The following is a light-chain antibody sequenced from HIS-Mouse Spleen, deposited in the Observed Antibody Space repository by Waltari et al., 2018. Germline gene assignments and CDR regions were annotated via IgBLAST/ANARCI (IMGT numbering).Light chain of an antibody. J-gene: IGLJ3*02. CDR2: DNN. CDR1: LSNIGHHY. V-gene: IGLV1-51*01. Sequence: QSVLTQPPSVSAAPRQKVTLSCPGSLSNIGHHYVSWYQQLPATAPKLLIYDNNKRPSGIPDRFSGSKSGTSATLGITGLQTGDEADYYCGTWDSSLSAWVFGGGTKLTVL. CDR3: GTWDSSLSAWV.